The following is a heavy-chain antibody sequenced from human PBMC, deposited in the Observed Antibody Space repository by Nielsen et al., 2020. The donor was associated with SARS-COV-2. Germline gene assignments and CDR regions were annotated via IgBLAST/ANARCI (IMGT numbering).Heavy chain of an antibody. CDR2: ISSSGSII. Sequence: GESLKISCAASGFTFNTYELNWVRQAPGKGLEWVSYISSSGSIIHYADPVKGRFTISRDNAKNSLYLQMNSLRAEDTAVYYCARDTRTGWSLDYWGQGTLVTVSS. V-gene: IGHV3-48*03. D-gene: IGHD6-19*01. J-gene: IGHJ4*02. CDR1: GFTFNTYE. CDR3: ARDTRTGWSLDY.